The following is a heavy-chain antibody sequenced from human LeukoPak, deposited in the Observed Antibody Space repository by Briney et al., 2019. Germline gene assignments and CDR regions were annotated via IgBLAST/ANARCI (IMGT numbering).Heavy chain of an antibody. D-gene: IGHD5-18*01. Sequence: PPGGSLRLSCAASGFTFSSYEMTWVRQAPGKGLEWVSYISSSGSTIYYADSVKGRFTISRDNAKNSLYLQMNSLRAEDTAVYYCARDEEYSYGPDYWGQGTLVTVSS. V-gene: IGHV3-48*03. CDR3: ARDEEYSYGPDY. J-gene: IGHJ4*02. CDR2: ISSSGSTI. CDR1: GFTFSSYE.